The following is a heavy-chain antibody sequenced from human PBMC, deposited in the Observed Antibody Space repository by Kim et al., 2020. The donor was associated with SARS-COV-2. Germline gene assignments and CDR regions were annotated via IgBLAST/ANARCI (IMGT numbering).Heavy chain of an antibody. J-gene: IGHJ6*04. CDR2: ISSSGST. D-gene: IGHD2-15*01. Sequence: GGSLRLSCAASGFTVSSDYMSWVRQAPGKGLEWVSFISSSGSTNYDDSGKGRFTITRDNSKNTLYLQMSSMRAEDTAVYYCARGGGNPFYYGMDVWGEGTTVTVSS. CDR1: GFTVSSDY. V-gene: IGHV3-66*01. CDR3: ARGGGNPFYYGMDV.